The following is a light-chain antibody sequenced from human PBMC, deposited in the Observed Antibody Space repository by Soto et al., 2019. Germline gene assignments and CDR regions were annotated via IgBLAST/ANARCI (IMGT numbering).Light chain of an antibody. J-gene: IGKJ4*01. CDR1: QSIGDT. CDR3: QRYKHRPHT. V-gene: IGKV3-15*01. CDR2: DTS. Sequence: EVVLTQSPATLSVSPGEGVTLSCRASQSIGDTLAWYQHKPGQTPRLLIYDTSARATGVPARFSGSRSGPDLTLTSIRLEDEDFSICYWQRYKHRPHTFGGGTKLESK.